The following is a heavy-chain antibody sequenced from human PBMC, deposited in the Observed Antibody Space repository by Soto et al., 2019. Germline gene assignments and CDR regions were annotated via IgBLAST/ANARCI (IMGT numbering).Heavy chain of an antibody. CDR1: GGSISSYY. CDR2: IYYSGST. D-gene: IGHD1-7*01. Sequence: SETLSLTCTVSGGSISSYYWSWIRQPPGKGLEWIGYIYYSGSTNYNPSLKSRVTISVDTSKNQFSLRLSSVTAADTAVYYCARQLNSVDVWGQGTTLTVSS. V-gene: IGHV4-59*08. J-gene: IGHJ6*02. CDR3: ARQLNSVDV.